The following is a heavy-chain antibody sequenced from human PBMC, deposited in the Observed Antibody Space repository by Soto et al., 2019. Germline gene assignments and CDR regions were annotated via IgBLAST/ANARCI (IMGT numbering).Heavy chain of an antibody. CDR3: ARGPTDYYDKSGDYCLDY. CDR1: GYSFITYG. V-gene: IGHV1-18*01. D-gene: IGHD3-22*01. J-gene: IGHJ4*02. CDR2: ISTYNGNT. Sequence: QVQLVQSGAEVKKPGASVMVSCKGSGYSFITYGMSWVRQAPGQGLEWVGWISTYNGNTKYVESLKGRVTMTTDTTTSTAYMELRSLRCDDTAVYYCARGPTDYYDKSGDYCLDYWGQGTLVTVSP.